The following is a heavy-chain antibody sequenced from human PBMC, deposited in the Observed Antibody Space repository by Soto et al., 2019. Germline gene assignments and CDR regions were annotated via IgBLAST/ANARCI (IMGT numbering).Heavy chain of an antibody. Sequence: SETLSLTCTVSGGSISSGDYYWSWTRQPPGKGLEWIGYIYYSGSTYYNPSLKSRVTISVDTSKNQFSLKLSSVTAADTAVYYCARGGCSSTSCPNWFDPWGQGTLVTVSS. CDR1: GGSISSGDYY. V-gene: IGHV4-30-4*01. J-gene: IGHJ5*02. CDR2: IYYSGST. D-gene: IGHD2-2*01. CDR3: ARGGCSSTSCPNWFDP.